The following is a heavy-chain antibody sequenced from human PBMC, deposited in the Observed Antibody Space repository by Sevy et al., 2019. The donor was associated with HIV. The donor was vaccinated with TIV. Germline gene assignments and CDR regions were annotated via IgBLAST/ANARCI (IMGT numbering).Heavy chain of an antibody. V-gene: IGHV3-30-3*01. CDR2: ISYDGSNK. CDR1: GFTFSSYA. J-gene: IGHJ6*02. D-gene: IGHD5-12*01. CDR3: ARISGYDHLIGKSGYYYHYYGMDV. Sequence: GGSLRLSCAASGFTFSSYAMHWVRQAPGKGLEWVAVISYDGSNKYYADSVKGRFTISRDNSKNTLYLQMNSLRAEDTAVYYCARISGYDHLIGKSGYYYHYYGMDVRGQGTTVTVSS.